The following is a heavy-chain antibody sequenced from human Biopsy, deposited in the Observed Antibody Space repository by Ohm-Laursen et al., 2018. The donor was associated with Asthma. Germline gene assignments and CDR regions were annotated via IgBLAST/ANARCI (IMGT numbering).Heavy chain of an antibody. CDR3: ARKAGSCISRTCYSLDF. CDR1: GGTFNTYV. Sequence: GASVKVSCKSLGGTFNTYVIGWVRQAPGQGLEWMGGINSVFGTTTYPQKFQDRVTITADDSTSTVYMELSSLRSEDTAGYYCARKAGSCISRTCYSLDFWGQGTLVTVSS. J-gene: IGHJ4*02. D-gene: IGHD2-2*01. CDR2: INSVFGTT. V-gene: IGHV1-69*13.